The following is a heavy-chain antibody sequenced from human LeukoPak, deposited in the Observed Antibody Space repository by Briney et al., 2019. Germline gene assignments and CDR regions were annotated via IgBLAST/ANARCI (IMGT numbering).Heavy chain of an antibody. CDR3: AKVDRGDYSSSPVPYYNYYMNV. D-gene: IGHD6-13*01. CDR1: GFTFSYYS. Sequence: GGSLRLSCAASGFTFSYYSTNWVRQAPGRGLEWVSCISSSSSLIFYSGSVRGRFTISRDNAKNLLYLHMNSLRVEDTAVYYCAKVDRGDYSSSPVPYYNYYMNVRGKGTTVTVSS. CDR2: ISSSSSLI. V-gene: IGHV3-21*01. J-gene: IGHJ6*03.